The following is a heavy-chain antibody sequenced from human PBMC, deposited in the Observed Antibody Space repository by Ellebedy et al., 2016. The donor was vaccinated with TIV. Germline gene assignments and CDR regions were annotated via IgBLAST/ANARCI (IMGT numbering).Heavy chain of an antibody. J-gene: IGHJ6*02. V-gene: IGHV1-69*06. D-gene: IGHD1-14*01. CDR2: IIPIFGTT. Sequence: AASVKVSCKASGGTFNTDLIAWVRQTPGQGREWMGGIIPIFGTTHCVQRFQDRVTITADRYSNIAYMELSSLRSDDTAVYYCARYGTGGYYDSMDVWGQGTTVTVSS. CDR3: ARYGTGGYYDSMDV. CDR1: GGTFNTDL.